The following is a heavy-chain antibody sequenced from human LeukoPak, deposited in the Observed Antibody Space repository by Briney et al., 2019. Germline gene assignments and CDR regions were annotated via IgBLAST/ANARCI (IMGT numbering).Heavy chain of an antibody. CDR2: ISSTSIYT. CDR3: AREDGYSSSWYSDY. Sequence: GGSLRLSCAASGFTFSDYYMSWIRQAPGKGLEWVSDISSTSIYTNYADSVKGRFTISRDNARNSLYLQMNSLRAEDTAVYYCAREDGYSSSWYSDYWGQGTLVTVSS. D-gene: IGHD6-13*01. CDR1: GFTFSDYY. J-gene: IGHJ4*02. V-gene: IGHV3-11*05.